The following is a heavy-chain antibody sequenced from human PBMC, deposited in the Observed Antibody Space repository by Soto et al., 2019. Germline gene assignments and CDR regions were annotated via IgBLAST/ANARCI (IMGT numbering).Heavy chain of an antibody. J-gene: IGHJ4*02. D-gene: IGHD2-15*01. Sequence: PSETLSLTCTVSGGSISSSSYYWGWIRQPPGKGLEWIGSIYYSGSTYYNPSLKSRVTISVDTSKNQFSLKLSSVTAADTAVYYCARSPVVVVAATLYYFDYWGQGTLVTVS. CDR2: IYYSGST. CDR3: ARSPVVVVAATLYYFDY. V-gene: IGHV4-39*01. CDR1: GGSISSSSYY.